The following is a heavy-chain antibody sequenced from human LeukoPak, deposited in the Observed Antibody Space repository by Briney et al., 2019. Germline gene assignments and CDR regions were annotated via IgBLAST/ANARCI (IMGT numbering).Heavy chain of an antibody. CDR2: IYTSGST. CDR1: GGSTSSYY. V-gene: IGHV4-4*07. Sequence: SETLSLTCTVSGGSTSSYYCSWIRQPAGKGLEWIGRIYTSGSTNYNPSLKSRVTMSVDTSKNQFSLKLSSVTAADTAVYYCARGCSGGSCYGSAFDIWGQGTMVTVSS. J-gene: IGHJ3*02. CDR3: ARGCSGGSCYGSAFDI. D-gene: IGHD2-15*01.